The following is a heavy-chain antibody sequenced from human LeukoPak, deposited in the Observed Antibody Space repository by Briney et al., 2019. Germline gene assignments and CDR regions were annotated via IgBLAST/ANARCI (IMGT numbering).Heavy chain of an antibody. D-gene: IGHD2-15*01. CDR1: GFTFSSYG. CDR3: ARDRCSGGSCYPIDAFDI. J-gene: IGHJ3*02. Sequence: GGSLRLSCAASGFTFSSYGMHWVRQAPGKGLEWVAVISYDGSNKYYADSVKGRFTISRDNSKNTLYLQMNSLRAEDAAVHYCARDRCSGGSCYPIDAFDIWGQGTMVTVSS. V-gene: IGHV3-30*19. CDR2: ISYDGSNK.